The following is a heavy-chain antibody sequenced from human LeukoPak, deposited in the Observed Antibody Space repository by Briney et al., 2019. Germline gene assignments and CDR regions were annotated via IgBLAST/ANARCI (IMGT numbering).Heavy chain of an antibody. CDR3: ARALPIVPALY. Sequence: GGSLRLSCAASGFTFSIYWMSWVRQAPGKGLEWVANIKQDGSEKYYVDSVKGRFTISRDNAKNSLYLQMNSLRAEDTAVYYCARALPIVPALYWGQGTLVTVSS. D-gene: IGHD2-2*01. V-gene: IGHV3-7*04. CDR2: IKQDGSEK. J-gene: IGHJ4*02. CDR1: GFTFSIYW.